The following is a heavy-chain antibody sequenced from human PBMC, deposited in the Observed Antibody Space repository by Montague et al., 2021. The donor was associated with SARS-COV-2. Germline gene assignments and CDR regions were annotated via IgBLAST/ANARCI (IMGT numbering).Heavy chain of an antibody. CDR3: GRQGSSSSWYGGYCYGMDV. D-gene: IGHD6-13*01. J-gene: IGHJ6*02. Sequence: SETLSLTCTVSGGSISSSSYYWGWIRQPPGKGLEWIGSIYYSGSTYYNPSLKSRVTISVDTSKNQFSLKLSSVTAADTAVYYCGRQGSSSSWYGGYCYGMDVWGQGTTVTVSS. CDR2: IYYSGST. V-gene: IGHV4-39*01. CDR1: GGSISSSSYY.